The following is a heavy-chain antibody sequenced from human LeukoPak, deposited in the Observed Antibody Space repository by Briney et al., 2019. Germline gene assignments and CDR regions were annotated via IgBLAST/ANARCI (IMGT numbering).Heavy chain of an antibody. CDR3: ARDLGPGRAFWFDP. CDR2: TYYRSRWYT. D-gene: IGHD3-10*01. Sequence: SQTLSLTCAISGDSLSSTIAGWNWIRQSPSRGLEWLGSTYYRSRWYTDYAVSVESQVTIKPDTSKNHSSLQLNSVPPEDTAVYYCARDLGPGRAFWFDPWGQGNLVIVSS. V-gene: IGHV6-1*01. CDR1: GDSLSSTIAG. J-gene: IGHJ5*02.